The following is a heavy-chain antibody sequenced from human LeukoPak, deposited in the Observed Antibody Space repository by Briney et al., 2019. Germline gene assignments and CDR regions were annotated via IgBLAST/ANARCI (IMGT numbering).Heavy chain of an antibody. Sequence: SETLSLTCAVSGYSISSGYYWGWIRQPPGKGLEWIGSIYHSGSTYYDPSLKSRVTISVDTSKNQFSLKLSSVTAADTAVYYCATAASYYYDSSGYPAGAFDIWGQGTMVTVSS. CDR1: GYSISSGYY. CDR3: ATAASYYYDSSGYPAGAFDI. CDR2: IYHSGST. D-gene: IGHD3-22*01. V-gene: IGHV4-38-2*01. J-gene: IGHJ3*02.